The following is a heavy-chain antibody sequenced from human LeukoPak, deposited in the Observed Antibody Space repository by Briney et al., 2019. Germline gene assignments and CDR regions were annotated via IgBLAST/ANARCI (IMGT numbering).Heavy chain of an antibody. J-gene: IGHJ4*02. CDR3: ARDYCSSTSCLFDY. Sequence: GGSLRLSCAASGFTFSSYGMHRVRQAPGQGLEWVAVIWNDGSNKYYVDSVKGRFTISRDSSKNTLYLQMNSLRTEDTAVYYCARDYCSSTSCLFDYWGQGTLVTVSS. D-gene: IGHD2-2*01. CDR1: GFTFSSYG. V-gene: IGHV3-33*01. CDR2: IWNDGSNK.